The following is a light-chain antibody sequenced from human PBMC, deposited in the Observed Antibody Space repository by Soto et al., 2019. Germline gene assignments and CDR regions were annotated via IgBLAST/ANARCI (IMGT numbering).Light chain of an antibody. V-gene: IGKV1-6*01. CDR3: LQDYNYPLT. CDR2: AAS. J-gene: IGKJ4*01. CDR1: QGIRND. Sequence: AIQMTQSPSSLSASVGDRVTITCRASQGIRNDLGWYQQKPGKAPKLLIYAASSLQSGVPSRFSGSGSGTDFTRTISRLQPEDFATYYCLQDYNYPLTFGGGTKVEIK.